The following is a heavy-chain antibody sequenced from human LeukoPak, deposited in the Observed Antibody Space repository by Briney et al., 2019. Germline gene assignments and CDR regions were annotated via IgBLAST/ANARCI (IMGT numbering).Heavy chain of an antibody. J-gene: IGHJ4*02. D-gene: IGHD6-13*01. Sequence: EASVKVSCKASGGTFSSYAISWVRQAPGQGLEWMGRIIPIFGIANYAQKFQGRVTITADKSTSTAYMELRSLRSDDTAVYYCATGGAHIPAPGLYWGQGTLVTVSS. CDR2: IIPIFGIA. CDR1: GGTFSSYA. V-gene: IGHV1-69*04. CDR3: ATGGAHIPAPGLY.